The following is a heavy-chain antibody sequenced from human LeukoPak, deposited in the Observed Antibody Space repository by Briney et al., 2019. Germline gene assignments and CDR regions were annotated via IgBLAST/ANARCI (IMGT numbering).Heavy chain of an antibody. CDR2: IYYSGST. J-gene: IGHJ4*02. CDR3: ARLFYSSGWY. D-gene: IGHD6-19*01. CDR1: GGSISSSSYY. Sequence: SETLSLTCTVSGGSISSSSYYWGWIRQPPGKGLEWIGSIYYSGSTYYNPSLKSRVTISVDTSKNQFSLKLSSVTAADTAVYYCARLFYSSGWYWGQGTLVTVSP. V-gene: IGHV4-39*07.